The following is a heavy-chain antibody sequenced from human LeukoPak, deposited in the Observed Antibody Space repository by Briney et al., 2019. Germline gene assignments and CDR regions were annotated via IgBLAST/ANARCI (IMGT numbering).Heavy chain of an antibody. CDR2: IIPIFGIA. CDR1: GGTFISYA. V-gene: IGHV1-69*04. Sequence: GASVKVSCKASGGTFISYAISWVRPAPGQGLEWMGRIIPIFGIANYAQKFQGRVTITADKSTSTAYMELSSLRSEDTAVYYCASRAYGGVRENSTYYYGMDVWGKGTTVTVSS. J-gene: IGHJ6*04. D-gene: IGHD4-23*01. CDR3: ASRAYGGVRENSTYYYGMDV.